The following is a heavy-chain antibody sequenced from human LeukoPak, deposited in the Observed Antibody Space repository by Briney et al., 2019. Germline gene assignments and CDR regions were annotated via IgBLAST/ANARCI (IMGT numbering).Heavy chain of an antibody. CDR1: GFTFSSYW. CDR2: IKQDGSEK. V-gene: IGHV3-7*01. CDR3: ARDGDIVVVPAATRYFDY. D-gene: IGHD2-2*01. Sequence: PGGSLRLSCAASGFTFSSYWMSWVRQAPGKGLEWVANIKQDGSEKYYVDSVKGRFTISRDNAKNSLYLQMNSLRAEDTAVYYCARDGDIVVVPAATRYFDYWGQGTLVTVSS. J-gene: IGHJ4*02.